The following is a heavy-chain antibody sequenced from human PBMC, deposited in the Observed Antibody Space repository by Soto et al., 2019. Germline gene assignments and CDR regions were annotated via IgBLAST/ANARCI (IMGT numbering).Heavy chain of an antibody. CDR2: ISWNSDSM. D-gene: IGHD5-18*01. CDR3: TADTAMTNYGMDV. J-gene: IGHJ6*02. Sequence: GGSLRLSCAASGFRFDDYAMHWVRQAPGKGLEWVSGISWNSDSMGYADSVEGRFTISRDNAKNSLYLQMNSLRAEDTALYYCTADTAMTNYGMDVWGQGTTVNVSS. CDR1: GFRFDDYA. V-gene: IGHV3-9*01.